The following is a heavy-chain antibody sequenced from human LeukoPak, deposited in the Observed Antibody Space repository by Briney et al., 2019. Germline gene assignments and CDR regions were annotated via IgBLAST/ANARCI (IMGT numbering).Heavy chain of an antibody. D-gene: IGHD4-17*01. Sequence: GGSLRLSCAASGFTFSSYGMHWVRQAPGKGLEWVAFIRYDGSNKYYADSVKGRFTISRDNSKNTLYLQMNSLRAEDTAVYYCVKEFDYGDSPFDYWGQGTLVTVSS. V-gene: IGHV3-30*02. J-gene: IGHJ4*02. CDR3: VKEFDYGDSPFDY. CDR1: GFTFSSYG. CDR2: IRYDGSNK.